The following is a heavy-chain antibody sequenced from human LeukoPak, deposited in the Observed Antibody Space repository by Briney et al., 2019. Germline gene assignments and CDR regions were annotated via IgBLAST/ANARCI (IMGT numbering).Heavy chain of an antibody. CDR3: ARAGYSSGWYEDYYYYMDV. D-gene: IGHD6-19*01. CDR1: GYTFTGYY. CDR2: INPNSGGT. Sequence: ASVKVSCKASGYTFTGYYMHWVRQAPGQGLEWMGWINPNSGGTNYAQKFQGRVTMTRDTSISTAYMELSRLRSDDTAVYYCARAGYSSGWYEDYYYYMDVWGKGTTVTISS. J-gene: IGHJ6*03. V-gene: IGHV1-2*02.